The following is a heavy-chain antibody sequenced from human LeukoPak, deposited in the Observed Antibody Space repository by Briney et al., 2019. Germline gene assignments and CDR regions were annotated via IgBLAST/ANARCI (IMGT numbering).Heavy chain of an antibody. D-gene: IGHD3-10*01. J-gene: IGHJ4*02. CDR2: INSKTDGGTT. CDR1: GFTFSNAW. V-gene: IGHV3-15*01. CDR3: TTGGSIDY. Sequence: PGGSLRLSCAASGFTFSNAWMSWVRQAPGKGLEWVGRINSKTDGGTTDYAAPAKGRFTISREDSKNTQYLQMNSLKTEDTAVYYCTTGGSIDYWGQGTLVTVSS.